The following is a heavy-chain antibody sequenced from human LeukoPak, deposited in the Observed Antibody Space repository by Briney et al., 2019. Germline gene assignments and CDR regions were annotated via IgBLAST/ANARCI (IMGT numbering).Heavy chain of an antibody. CDR1: GFTFSNAW. CDR3: TTDLGYSSSDFDY. Sequence: GGSLRLSCAASGFTFSNAWMNWVRQAPGKGLEWVGRIKSKTDGGTTDYAAPVKGRFTISRDDSKNTLYLQMNSLITEDTAVYYCTTDLGYSSSDFDYWGQGTLVTVSS. CDR2: IKSKTDGGTT. D-gene: IGHD6-13*01. J-gene: IGHJ4*02. V-gene: IGHV3-15*07.